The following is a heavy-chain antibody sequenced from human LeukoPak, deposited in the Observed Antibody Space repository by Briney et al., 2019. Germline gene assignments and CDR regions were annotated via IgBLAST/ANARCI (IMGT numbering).Heavy chain of an antibody. V-gene: IGHV3-11*01. CDR3: ARSRDYYDSSGYYSTSAYNWFDP. Sequence: GGSLRLSCAASGFTFSDYYMSWIRQAPGKRLEWVSYISSSGSTIYYADSVKGRFTISRDNAKNSLYLQMNSLRAEDTAVYYCARSRDYYDSSGYYSTSAYNWFDPWGQGTLVTVSS. CDR2: ISSSGSTI. D-gene: IGHD3-22*01. J-gene: IGHJ5*02. CDR1: GFTFSDYY.